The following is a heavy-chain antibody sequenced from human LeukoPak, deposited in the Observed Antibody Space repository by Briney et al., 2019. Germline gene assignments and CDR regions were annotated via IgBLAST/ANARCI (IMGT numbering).Heavy chain of an antibody. CDR2: IRSKANSNAT. CDR3: TRQQLDQYYYLYYMTS. Sequence: GGSLRLSCAASEFTFSGSAMHRVRQASGKGLEWVCRIRSKANSNATAYAASVKGRFTISRDDSKNTAYLQMNSLKTEDTAVYYCTRQQLDQYYYLYYMTSGAKGPRSPSP. J-gene: IGHJ6*03. CDR1: EFTFSGSA. D-gene: IGHD6-13*01. V-gene: IGHV3-73*01.